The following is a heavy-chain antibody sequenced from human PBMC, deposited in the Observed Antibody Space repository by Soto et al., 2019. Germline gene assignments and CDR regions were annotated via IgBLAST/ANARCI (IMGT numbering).Heavy chain of an antibody. CDR2: ISWNSGSI. CDR3: ARDLIAEAGTRSFDY. J-gene: IGHJ4*02. D-gene: IGHD6-13*01. CDR1: GFTFDDFA. V-gene: IGHV3-9*01. Sequence: SLRLAGAASGFTFDDFAMHWVRQAPGKGLEWVSGISWNSGSIGYADSVKGRFTISRDNAKNSLYLQMNSLRAEDTALYYCARDLIAEAGTRSFDYWGQGTLVTVSA.